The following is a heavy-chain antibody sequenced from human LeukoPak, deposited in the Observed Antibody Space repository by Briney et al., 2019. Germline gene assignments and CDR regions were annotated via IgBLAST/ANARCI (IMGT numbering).Heavy chain of an antibody. J-gene: IGHJ4*02. Sequence: GGSLRLSCAASGFTFSSCGMHWVRQAPGKGLEWGAVIWYDGSNKYYADSVKGRFTISRDNSKNTLYLQMYSLRAEDTAVYYCARDRVYYGSGSTFDYWGQGTLVTVSS. CDR1: GFTFSSCG. D-gene: IGHD3-10*01. CDR3: ARDRVYYGSGSTFDY. V-gene: IGHV3-33*01. CDR2: IWYDGSNK.